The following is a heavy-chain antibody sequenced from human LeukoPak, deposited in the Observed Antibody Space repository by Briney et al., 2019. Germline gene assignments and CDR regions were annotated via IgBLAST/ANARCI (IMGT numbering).Heavy chain of an antibody. V-gene: IGHV4-4*07. Sequence: PSETLSLTCTVSGGSISSYYWSWIRQPAGKGLEWIGRIYSRGSTNYNPSLKSRVTMSVDTSKNQFSLKLSSVTAADTAVYYCARPKGYDILTGRAMDVWGKGTTVTISS. CDR2: IYSRGST. J-gene: IGHJ6*04. CDR1: GGSISSYY. CDR3: ARPKGYDILTGRAMDV. D-gene: IGHD3-9*01.